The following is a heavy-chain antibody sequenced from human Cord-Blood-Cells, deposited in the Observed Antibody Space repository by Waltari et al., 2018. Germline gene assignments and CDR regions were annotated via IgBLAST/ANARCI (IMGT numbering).Heavy chain of an antibody. V-gene: IGHV3-30*18. CDR1: GFTFSSYG. D-gene: IGHD6-19*01. CDR2: ISYDGSNK. J-gene: IGHJ4*02. CDR3: AKLEGAGTREFDY. Sequence: QVQLVESGGGVVQPGRSLRLSCAASGFTFSSYGTHWVRQAPGKGREWVAVISYDGSNKYYADSVKGRFTISRDNSKNTLYLQMNSLRAEDTAVYYCAKLEGAGTREFDYWGQGTLVTVSS.